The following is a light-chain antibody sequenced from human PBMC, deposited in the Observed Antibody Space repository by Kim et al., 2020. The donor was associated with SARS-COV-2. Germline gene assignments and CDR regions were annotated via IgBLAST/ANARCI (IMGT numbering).Light chain of an antibody. CDR1: QDIANS. J-gene: IGKJ1*01. V-gene: IGKV1-27*01. CDR3: QKYNSAPWT. Sequence: ASVGDRVIVTCRASQDIANSVAWYQQKPGKVPQVLIYAASTLQSGVPSRFSGSGSGTEFTLTIGSLQTEDVATYYCQKYNSAPWTFGPGTKVEIK. CDR2: AAS.